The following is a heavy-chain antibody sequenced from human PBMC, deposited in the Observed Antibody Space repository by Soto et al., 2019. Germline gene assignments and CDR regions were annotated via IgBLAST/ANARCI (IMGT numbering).Heavy chain of an antibody. CDR3: AHKGGIDYDY. D-gene: IGHD3-16*01. CDR2: IYRDDDK. J-gene: IGHJ4*02. V-gene: IGHV2-5*02. CDR1: GLSLSTSKVG. Sequence: QITLKESGPTLVKPTQTLTLTCTFSGLSLSTSKVGVGWIRQPPGKALEWLALIYRDDDKYYSPSLKSRLTITKDTSKNQVVLTMTNVEAVDTGTYYCAHKGGIDYDYWGQGTLVTVSS.